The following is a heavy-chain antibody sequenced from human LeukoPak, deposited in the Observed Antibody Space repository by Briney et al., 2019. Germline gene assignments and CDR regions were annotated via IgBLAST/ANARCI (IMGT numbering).Heavy chain of an antibody. CDR3: ASAPRQGSIGSLDY. CDR2: MYYTGTT. Sequence: SETLPLTCTVSGDSVSSSTYYWDWIRQPPGKGLEWIGAMYYTGTTYYNPSLRSRVTISVDTSKNQFSLKLSSVTAADTALYYCASAPRQGSIGSLDYWGQGTLVTAAS. J-gene: IGHJ4*02. V-gene: IGHV4-39*01. D-gene: IGHD3-10*01. CDR1: GDSVSSSTYY.